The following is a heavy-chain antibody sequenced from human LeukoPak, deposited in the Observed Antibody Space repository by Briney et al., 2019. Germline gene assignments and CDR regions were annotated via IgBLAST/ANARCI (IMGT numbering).Heavy chain of an antibody. CDR1: GFTFSTYG. CDR2: IWYDGSDK. CDR3: ARGRWELLPGDY. V-gene: IGHV3-33*01. D-gene: IGHD1-26*01. Sequence: GGSLRLSCAASGFTFSTYGMHWVRQTPGKGLEWVAIIWYDGSDKYYGDSVKGRFTISRDNAKNTLYLRMNSLRAEDTAVYYCARGRWELLPGDYWGQGTLVTVSS. J-gene: IGHJ4*02.